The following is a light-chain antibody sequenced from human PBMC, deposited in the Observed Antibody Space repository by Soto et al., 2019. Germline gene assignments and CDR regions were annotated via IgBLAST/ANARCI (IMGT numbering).Light chain of an antibody. CDR1: QGVGAW. Sequence: DIQMTQSPSSVSASVGDSVTITCRASQGVGAWLAWYQQKPGKAPNLLIYRTSKLQSGVPSRFGGSGAGTDFTLTITSLQPEDFATYYCQQALSFPLTVGGGTEVEIK. J-gene: IGKJ4*01. CDR3: QQALSFPLT. CDR2: RTS. V-gene: IGKV1-12*01.